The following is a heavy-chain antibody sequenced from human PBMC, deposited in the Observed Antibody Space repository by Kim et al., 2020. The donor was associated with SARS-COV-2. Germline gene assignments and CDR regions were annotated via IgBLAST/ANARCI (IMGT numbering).Heavy chain of an antibody. CDR1: GFTFSNHA. V-gene: IGHV3-23*01. CDR2: ISGSAGTT. Sequence: GGSLRRSCAASGFTFSNHAMNWVRQAPGKGLEWVSGISGSAGTTYYADSVKGRFTISRDNSKNALYLQMNSLRGEDTAVYYCARYRTNTGSYCSDYWGQGILGTGSS. J-gene: IGHJ4*02. D-gene: IGHD1-26*01. CDR3: ARYRTNTGSYCSDY.